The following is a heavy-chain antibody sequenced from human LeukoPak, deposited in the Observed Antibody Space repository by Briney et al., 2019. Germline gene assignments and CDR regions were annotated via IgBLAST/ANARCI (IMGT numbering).Heavy chain of an antibody. CDR1: GASLSTSS. Sequence: SETLSLTCTVSGASLSTSSWTWIRQPPGKGLECIGFIYYSGTAHYHPSLKSRVTLSLDTSKNQFSLRLSSVTAADTAVYYCARHFSNGWSDKWGQGTLVTVS. J-gene: IGHJ4*02. CDR3: ARHFSNGWSDK. CDR2: IYYSGTA. D-gene: IGHD6-19*01. V-gene: IGHV4-59*08.